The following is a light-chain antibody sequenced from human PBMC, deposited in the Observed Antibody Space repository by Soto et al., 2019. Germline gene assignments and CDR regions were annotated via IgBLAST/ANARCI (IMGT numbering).Light chain of an antibody. Sequence: DIEMTQSPSSLSASLGDRVPIACRASQSISRYLNWYQQKPRKATKLLIYAASSLQSGVPSRFRGSGSGTDFTPTISCLQSEDFATYYCQQYYSYPTITFGQGTRLEIK. V-gene: IGKV1-39*01. J-gene: IGKJ5*01. CDR2: AAS. CDR3: QQYYSYPTIT. CDR1: QSISRY.